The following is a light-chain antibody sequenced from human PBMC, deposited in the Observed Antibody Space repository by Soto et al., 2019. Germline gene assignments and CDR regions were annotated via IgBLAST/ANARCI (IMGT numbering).Light chain of an antibody. CDR1: QSIGIS. J-gene: IGKJ2*01. CDR2: GAS. Sequence: EMDMTQSPATLSVSPGDSATLSCRAAQSIGISLGWYQQKPGQAPRLLIYGASIRATGIPARFSGTGSGTEFTLTIRSLQPEDSATYYCQYLGAFGQGTKLEIK. V-gene: IGKV3-15*01. CDR3: QYLGA.